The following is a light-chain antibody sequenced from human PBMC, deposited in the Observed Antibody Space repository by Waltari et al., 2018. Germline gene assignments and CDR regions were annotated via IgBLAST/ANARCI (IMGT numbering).Light chain of an antibody. V-gene: IGKV3-20*01. J-gene: IGKJ5*01. CDR1: QSVSSRY. CDR3: QQYGSSPPIT. CDR2: GAS. Sequence: EIVLTQSPGTLSLSPGERATLSCRASQSVSSRYLAWYQQKPGQAPRRLIYGASSRATGIPDRVSGSGSGTDFTLTISRLEPEDFAVYYCQQYGSSPPITFGQGTRLEIK.